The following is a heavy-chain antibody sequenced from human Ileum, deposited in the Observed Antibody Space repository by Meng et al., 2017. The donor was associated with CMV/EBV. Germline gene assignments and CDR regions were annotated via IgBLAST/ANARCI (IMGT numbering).Heavy chain of an antibody. J-gene: IGHJ6*02. CDR1: GFTFTSSA. CDR2: IVVGSGNT. CDR3: AADYSSSWFTYYYYGMDV. Sequence: KISCKASGFTFTSSAVQWVRQARGQRLEWIGWIVVGSGNTNYAQKFQERVTITRDMSTSTAYMELSSLRSEDTAVYYCAADYSSSWFTYYYYGMDVWGQGTTVTVSS. D-gene: IGHD6-13*01. V-gene: IGHV1-58*01.